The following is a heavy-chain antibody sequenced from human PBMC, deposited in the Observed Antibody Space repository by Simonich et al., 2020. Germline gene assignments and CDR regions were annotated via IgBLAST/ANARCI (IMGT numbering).Heavy chain of an antibody. CDR2: INPNSGGT. Sequence: QVQLVQSGAEVKKPGASVKVSCKASGYTVTGYSMHWVRQAPGQGLEWVGGINPNSGGTNNEQKFQGRVTMTRDTAISTAYMELSRLRSDDTAVYYCARVRFEAFDIWGQGTMVTVSS. CDR1: GYTVTGYS. J-gene: IGHJ3*02. V-gene: IGHV1-2*02. CDR3: ARVRFEAFDI.